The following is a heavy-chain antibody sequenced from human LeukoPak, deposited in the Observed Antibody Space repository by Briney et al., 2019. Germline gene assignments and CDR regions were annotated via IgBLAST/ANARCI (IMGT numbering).Heavy chain of an antibody. J-gene: IGHJ4*02. V-gene: IGHV4-34*01. D-gene: IGHD6-19*01. Sequence: PSETLSLTCAVYGGSFSGYYWSWIRQPPGKGLEWIGEINHSGSTNYNPSLKSRVTISVDTSKNQFSLKLSSVTAADTAVYYCARDRSGWYGGFDYWGQGTLVTVSS. CDR2: INHSGST. CDR3: ARDRSGWYGGFDY. CDR1: GGSFSGYY.